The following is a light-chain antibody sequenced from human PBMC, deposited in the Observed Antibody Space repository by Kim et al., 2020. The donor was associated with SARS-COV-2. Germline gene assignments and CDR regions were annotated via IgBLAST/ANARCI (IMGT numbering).Light chain of an antibody. V-gene: IGLV3-9*01. CDR1: SIGAKS. CDR2: RDR. Sequence: VALGRAARITRGGGSIGAKSVHWYQQKPGQAPVLVIYRDRNRPSGIPERFSGSNSGNTATLTISRAQAGDEADYYCHVWDSNTAVFGGGTQLTVL. CDR3: HVWDSNTAV. J-gene: IGLJ3*02.